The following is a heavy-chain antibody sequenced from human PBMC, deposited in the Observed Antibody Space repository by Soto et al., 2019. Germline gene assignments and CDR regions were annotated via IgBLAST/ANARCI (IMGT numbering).Heavy chain of an antibody. Sequence: PSETLSLTCTVSGGSISSSSYYWGWIRQPPGKGLEWIGSIYYSGSTYYNPSLKSRVTISVDTSKNQFSLKLSSVTAADTAVYYCARRDTGYYYDSSGYYPSPFQHWGQGTLVTVSS. CDR2: IYYSGST. V-gene: IGHV4-39*01. J-gene: IGHJ1*01. CDR3: ARRDTGYYYDSSGYYPSPFQH. D-gene: IGHD3-22*01. CDR1: GGSISSSSYY.